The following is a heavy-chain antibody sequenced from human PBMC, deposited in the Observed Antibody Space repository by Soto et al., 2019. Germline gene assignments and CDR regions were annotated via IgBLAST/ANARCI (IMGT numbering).Heavy chain of an antibody. CDR3: ARARPNIGSGYWFYFDY. J-gene: IGHJ4*02. Sequence: PSETLSLTCTVSGGSISSGGYYWSWIRQHPGKGLEWIGYIYYSGSTYYNPSLKSRVIISVDTSKNQFSLKLSSVTAADSSVYYCARARPNIGSGYWFYFDYWGQGTLVTVSS. CDR2: IYYSGST. CDR1: GGSISSGGYY. D-gene: IGHD3-22*01. V-gene: IGHV4-31*03.